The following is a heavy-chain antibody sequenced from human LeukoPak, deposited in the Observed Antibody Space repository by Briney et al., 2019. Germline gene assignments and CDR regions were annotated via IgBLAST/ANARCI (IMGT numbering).Heavy chain of an antibody. CDR1: GFTFSSYS. CDR2: ISSSSSYI. CDR3: AGRYSSSWYVAWGHDAFDI. D-gene: IGHD6-13*01. Sequence: ALGSLRLSCAASGFTFSSYSMNWVRQAPGKGLEWVSSISSSSSYIYYADSVKGRFTISRDNAKNSLYLQMNSLRAEDTAVYYCAGRYSSSWYVAWGHDAFDIWGQGTMVTVSS. V-gene: IGHV3-21*01. J-gene: IGHJ3*02.